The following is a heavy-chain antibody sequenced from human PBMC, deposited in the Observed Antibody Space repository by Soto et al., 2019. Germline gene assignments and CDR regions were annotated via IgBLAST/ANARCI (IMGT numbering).Heavy chain of an antibody. CDR1: GYTFTSYG. CDR3: ARGAYYDSRGDAFDI. Sequence: VASVKVSCKASGYTFTSYGISWVRQAPGQGLEWMGWISAYNGNTNYAQKLQGRVTMTTDTSTSTAYMELRSLRSDDTAVYYCARGAYYDSRGDAFDIWGQGTMVTVSS. D-gene: IGHD3-22*01. CDR2: ISAYNGNT. V-gene: IGHV1-18*01. J-gene: IGHJ3*02.